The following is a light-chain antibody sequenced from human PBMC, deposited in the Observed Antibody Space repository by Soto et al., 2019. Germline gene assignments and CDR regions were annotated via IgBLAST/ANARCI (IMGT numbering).Light chain of an antibody. J-gene: IGKJ2*01. CDR3: QHRSNWPPYT. CDR2: DAS. Sequence: EIVLTQSPATLSLSPGERATLSCRASQSVSSYLAWYQQEPGQAPRLLIYDASNRATGIPARFSGSGSGTDFTLTISSLEPEDFAVYYCQHRSNWPPYTFGQGTKLEIK. V-gene: IGKV3-11*01. CDR1: QSVSSY.